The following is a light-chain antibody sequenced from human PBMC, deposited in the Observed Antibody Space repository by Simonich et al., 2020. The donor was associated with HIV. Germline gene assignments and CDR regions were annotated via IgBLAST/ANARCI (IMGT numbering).Light chain of an antibody. J-gene: IGKJ1*01. Sequence: DIVMTQSPDSLAVSLGERATINCKSSQSVLYNSNNKNYIAWYQQKPGQPPKLLIYCASTRESGVPDRFSGSGSGTDFTLTISSLQAEDVAVYDCQQFYSTPTWTFGQGTKVEIK. CDR2: CAS. CDR1: QSVLYNSNNKNY. V-gene: IGKV4-1*01. CDR3: QQFYSTPTWT.